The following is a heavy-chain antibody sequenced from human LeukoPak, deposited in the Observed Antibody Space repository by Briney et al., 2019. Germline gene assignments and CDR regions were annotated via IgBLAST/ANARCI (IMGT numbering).Heavy chain of an antibody. V-gene: IGHV5-51*01. D-gene: IGHD6-13*01. CDR3: ARVQLGGSSVMVPDY. Sequence: GESPKISCKGSGYSFTSYWIGWVRQMPGKGLEWMGIIYPGDSDTRYSPSFQGQVTISADKSISTAYLQWSSLKASDTAMYYCARVQLGGSSVMVPDYWGQGTLVTVSS. CDR1: GYSFTSYW. J-gene: IGHJ4*02. CDR2: IYPGDSDT.